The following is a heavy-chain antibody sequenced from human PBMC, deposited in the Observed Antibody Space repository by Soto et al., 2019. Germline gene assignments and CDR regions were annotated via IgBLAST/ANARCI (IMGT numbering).Heavy chain of an antibody. CDR1: RFTFSIYD. CDR3: ARVTVAAAGYFDY. D-gene: IGHD6-13*01. J-gene: IGHJ4*02. V-gene: IGHV3-21*01. CDR2: ISSSSTYI. Sequence: EVQLVESGGGLVKPGGSLRLSCAASRFTFSIYDMNWVRQAPGKWLEWVSSISSSSTYIYYADSVKGRFTISRDNAKNSLYLQMNSLRAEDTAVYYCARVTVAAAGYFDYWGQGTLVTVSS.